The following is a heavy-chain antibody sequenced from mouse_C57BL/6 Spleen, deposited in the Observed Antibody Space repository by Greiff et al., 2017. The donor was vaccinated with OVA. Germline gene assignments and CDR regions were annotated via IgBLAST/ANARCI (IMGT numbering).Heavy chain of an antibody. D-gene: IGHD2-5*01. Sequence: EVKLVESGEGLVKPGGSLKLSCAASGFTFSSYAMSWVRQTPEKRLEWVAYISSGGDYIYYADTVKGRFTISRDNARNTLYLQMSSLKSEDTAVYYCTRGPYYSNSYYFDYWGQGTTLTVSS. V-gene: IGHV5-9-1*02. CDR1: GFTFSSYA. CDR2: ISSGGDYI. J-gene: IGHJ2*01. CDR3: TRGPYYSNSYYFDY.